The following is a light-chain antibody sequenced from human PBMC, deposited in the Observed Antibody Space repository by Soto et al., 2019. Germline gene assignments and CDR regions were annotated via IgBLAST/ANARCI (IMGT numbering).Light chain of an antibody. CDR3: SSYTRSSTLV. Sequence: QSALTQPASVSGSPGQSITISCTGTSSDVGGYNYVSWYQQHPGKAPKLMISEVSSRPSGVSNRFSGSKSGNMASLTISGLQAEDEADYYCSSYTRSSTLVFGGGTKLTVL. CDR2: EVS. V-gene: IGLV2-14*01. J-gene: IGLJ2*01. CDR1: SSDVGGYNY.